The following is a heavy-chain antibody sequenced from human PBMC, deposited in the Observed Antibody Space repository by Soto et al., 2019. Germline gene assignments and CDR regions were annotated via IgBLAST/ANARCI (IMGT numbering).Heavy chain of an antibody. CDR2: INHSGST. D-gene: IGHD4-17*01. Sequence: PSETLSLTCTVSGGSISSSSYYWGWIRQPPGKGLEWIGEINHSGSTNYNPSLKSRVTISVDTSKNQFSLKLSSVTAADTAVYYCARVLSRRLPRPTGGHYMDVWGKGTTVTVSS. V-gene: IGHV4-39*07. CDR3: ARVLSRRLPRPTGGHYMDV. J-gene: IGHJ6*03. CDR1: GGSISSSSYY.